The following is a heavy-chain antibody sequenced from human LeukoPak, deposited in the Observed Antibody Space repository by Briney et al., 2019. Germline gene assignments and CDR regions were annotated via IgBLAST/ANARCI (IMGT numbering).Heavy chain of an antibody. J-gene: IGHJ4*02. Sequence: SGPTLVNPTQTLTLTCTFSGFSLSTSGMCVSWIRQPPGKGLEWIGEINHSGSTNYNPSLKSRVTISVDTSKNQFSLKLSSVTAADTAVYYCASSGWYVQLFDYWGQGTLVTVSS. V-gene: IGHV4-39*07. CDR3: ASSGWYVQLFDY. CDR1: GFSLSTSGM. CDR2: INHSGST. D-gene: IGHD6-19*01.